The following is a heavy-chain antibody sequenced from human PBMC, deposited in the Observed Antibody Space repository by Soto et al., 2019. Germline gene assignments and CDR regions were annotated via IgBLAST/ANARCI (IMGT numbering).Heavy chain of an antibody. D-gene: IGHD3-22*01. CDR2: IIPILGIA. J-gene: IGHJ3*02. CDR3: ARDLRPYYDSSGGSFI. CDR1: GGTFSSYT. V-gene: IGHV1-69*08. Sequence: QVQLVQSGAEVKKPGSSVKVSCKASGGTFSSYTISWVRQAPGQGLEWMGRIIPILGIANYAQKFQGRVTITADKSTSTAYMELSSLRSEDTVVYYCARDLRPYYDSSGGSFIWGQGTMVTVSS.